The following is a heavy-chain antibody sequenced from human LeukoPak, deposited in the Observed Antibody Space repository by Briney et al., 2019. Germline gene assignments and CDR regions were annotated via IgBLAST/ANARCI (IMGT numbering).Heavy chain of an antibody. D-gene: IGHD2-8*01. CDR3: ARAGTWYMPFDA. Sequence: AAVKVFCKASGYTFIIYTISCVRQAPAQGREGVGWNSGYNGNTKYAQKFQGRVTMTTDTSTSTAYMELRSLRSDDTAVYYCARAGTWYMPFDAWGQGTMVTVSS. CDR2: NSGYNGNT. V-gene: IGHV1-18*01. J-gene: IGHJ3*01. CDR1: GYTFIIYT.